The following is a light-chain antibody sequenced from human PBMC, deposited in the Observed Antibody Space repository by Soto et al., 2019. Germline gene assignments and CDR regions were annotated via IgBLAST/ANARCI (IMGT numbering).Light chain of an antibody. J-gene: IGKJ3*01. Sequence: EVVLTQSPGTLSLSPGERATLSCRASQSISSSYLAWYQQKPGQAPRLLIYGASSRATGIPDRFSGSGSGTDFTRTISSLEPEDFPVYYCQHYGSSPPFTFGPGTKVDIK. CDR2: GAS. CDR3: QHYGSSPPFT. V-gene: IGKV3-20*01. CDR1: QSISSSY.